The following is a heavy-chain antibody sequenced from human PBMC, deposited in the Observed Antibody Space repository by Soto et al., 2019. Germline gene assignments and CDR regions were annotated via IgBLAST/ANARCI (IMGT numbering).Heavy chain of an antibody. J-gene: IGHJ2*01. CDR1: GYSFTSHW. CDR2: IDPSDSYT. D-gene: IGHD1-26*01. V-gene: IGHV5-10-1*01. Sequence: EVQLVQSGAEVKKPGESLRISCKGSGYSFTSHWISWVRQMPGKGLEWMGRIDPSDSYTSYSPSFQGHVTISADKSISTVYLQWSSLKASDTAMYYCARGATALSYWYFDLWGRGTLVTVSS. CDR3: ARGATALSYWYFDL.